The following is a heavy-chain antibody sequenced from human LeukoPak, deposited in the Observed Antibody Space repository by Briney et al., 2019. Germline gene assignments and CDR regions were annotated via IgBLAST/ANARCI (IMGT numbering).Heavy chain of an antibody. Sequence: SVKVSCKASGGTFSSYAISWVRQAPGQGLEWMGGIIPIFGTANYAQKFQGRVTITADKSTSTAYMELSSLRSEDTAVYYCARNQPPRYCSGGSCYSLADYWGQGTLVTGSS. J-gene: IGHJ4*02. CDR1: GGTFSSYA. D-gene: IGHD2-15*01. CDR2: IIPIFGTA. V-gene: IGHV1-69*06. CDR3: ARNQPPRYCSGGSCYSLADY.